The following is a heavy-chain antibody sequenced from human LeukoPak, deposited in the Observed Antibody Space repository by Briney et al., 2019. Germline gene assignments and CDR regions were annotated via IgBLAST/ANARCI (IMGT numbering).Heavy chain of an antibody. CDR3: ARDRYGSGTAFDY. D-gene: IGHD3-10*01. CDR2: VSISSGTI. V-gene: IGHV3-48*04. CDR1: GFTFSSYS. Sequence: GGSLRLSCAASGFTFSSYSMNWVRQAPGKGLEWISFVSISSGTIYYADSVKGRFRISRDNAKSSLDLEMNSLRAEDTAVYYCARDRYGSGTAFDYWGQGTLVTVFS. J-gene: IGHJ4*02.